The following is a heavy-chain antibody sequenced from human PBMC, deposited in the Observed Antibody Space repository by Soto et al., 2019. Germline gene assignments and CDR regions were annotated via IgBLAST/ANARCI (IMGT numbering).Heavy chain of an antibody. CDR2: IYYSGST. D-gene: IGHD3-10*01. CDR1: GGSISSYY. V-gene: IGHV4-59*08. CDR3: AGHKDYCGSGSSWGYDY. Sequence: QVQLQESGPGLVKPSETLSLTCTVSGGSISSYYWSWIRQPPGKGLEWIGYIYYSGSTNYNPSLKGRVTLSGDTSKNQFALKLSSVTAADTAVYYWAGHKDYCGSGSSWGYDYWGQGTLVTVSS. J-gene: IGHJ4*02.